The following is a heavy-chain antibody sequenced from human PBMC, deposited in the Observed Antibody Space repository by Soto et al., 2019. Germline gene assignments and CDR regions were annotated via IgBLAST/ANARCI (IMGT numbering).Heavy chain of an antibody. CDR1: GFTFSTYG. CDR3: AKGAVTTSLYYFDY. Sequence: QVQLVESGGGEVQPGRSLRLSCAASGFTFSTYGVHWVRQAPGKGLEWVAVIPSDGSEKYYAGSVKGRVSISRDNSKSTLYLQMDSLRAEDTAVYYCAKGAVTTSLYYFDYWGQGTLVTVSS. D-gene: IGHD4-17*01. J-gene: IGHJ4*02. CDR2: IPSDGSEK. V-gene: IGHV3-30*18.